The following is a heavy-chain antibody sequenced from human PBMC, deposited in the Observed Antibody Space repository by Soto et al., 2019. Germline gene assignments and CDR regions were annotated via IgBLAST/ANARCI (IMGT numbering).Heavy chain of an antibody. Sequence: QITLKESGPTLVKPTQTLTLTCTFSGFSLTTYGLGVAWIRQPPGKALEFLALIYWDDDKRFSPSLRTRLTITKDTSKNQVVLTMTNMDPVDTATYYCGHTRRYDSGRYYQDYWGQGTLITVSS. CDR1: GFSLTTYGLG. D-gene: IGHD3-10*01. J-gene: IGHJ4*02. CDR3: GHTRRYDSGRYYQDY. V-gene: IGHV2-5*02. CDR2: IYWDDDK.